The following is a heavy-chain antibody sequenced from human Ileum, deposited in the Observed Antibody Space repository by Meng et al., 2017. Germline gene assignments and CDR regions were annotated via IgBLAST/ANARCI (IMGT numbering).Heavy chain of an antibody. Sequence: GESLKISCAASGFTFSSYEMNWVRQAPGKGLEWVSYISSSGSTIYYADSVKGRFTISRDNAKNSLYLQMNSLRAEDTAVYYCASPLAYCGGDCYADYWGHGTPVT. CDR3: ASPLAYCGGDCYADY. V-gene: IGHV3-48*03. J-gene: IGHJ4*01. CDR1: GFTFSSYE. CDR2: ISSSGSTI. D-gene: IGHD2-21*02.